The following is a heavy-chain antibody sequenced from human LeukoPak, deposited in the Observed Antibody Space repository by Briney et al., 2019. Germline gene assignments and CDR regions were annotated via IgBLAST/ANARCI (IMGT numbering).Heavy chain of an antibody. J-gene: IGHJ3*02. CDR3: ARDYYDSSGYFEHDAFDI. Sequence: GASVKVSCKASGYTFTSYGISWVRQAPGQGLEWMGWISAYNGNTNYAQKLQGRVTVTTDTSTSTAYMELRSLRSDDTAVYYCARDYYDSSGYFEHDAFDIWGQGTMVTVSS. V-gene: IGHV1-18*01. CDR2: ISAYNGNT. CDR1: GYTFTSYG. D-gene: IGHD3-22*01.